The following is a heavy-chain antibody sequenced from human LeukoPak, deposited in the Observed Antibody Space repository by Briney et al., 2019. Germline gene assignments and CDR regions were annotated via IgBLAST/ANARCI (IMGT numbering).Heavy chain of an antibody. J-gene: IGHJ6*02. D-gene: IGHD2-8*01. CDR2: IGTAGDT. CDR3: ARMRDYYYGMDV. CDR1: GFTFSSYD. Sequence: PGGSLRLSCAASGFTFSSYDMHWVRQATGKGLEWVSAIGTAGDTYYPGSVKGRFTISRENAKNSLYLQMNSLRAGDTAVYYCARMRDYYYGMDVWGQGTTVTVSS. V-gene: IGHV3-13*01.